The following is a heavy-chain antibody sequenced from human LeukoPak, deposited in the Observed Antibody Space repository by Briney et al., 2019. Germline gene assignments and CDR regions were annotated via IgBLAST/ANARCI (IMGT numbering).Heavy chain of an antibody. CDR2: IYYSGST. V-gene: IGHV4-59*01. Sequence: PSETLSLTCTVSGGSISSYYWSWIRQPPGKGLEWIGYIYYSGSTNYNPSLKSRVTISVDTSKNQFSLKLSSVTAADTAVYYCAREYSQYYYDSSGSGAFDIWGQGTMVTVSS. D-gene: IGHD3-22*01. CDR1: GGSISSYY. J-gene: IGHJ3*02. CDR3: AREYSQYYYDSSGSGAFDI.